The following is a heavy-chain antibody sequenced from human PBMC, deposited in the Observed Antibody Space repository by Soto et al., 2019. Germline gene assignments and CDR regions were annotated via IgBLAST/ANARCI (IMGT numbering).Heavy chain of an antibody. CDR2: INPNSGGT. CDR3: ARKGYYYDSSGYSYLLFDY. CDR1: GYTFTGYY. V-gene: IGHV1-2*04. Sequence: ASVTVFCTASGYTFTGYYMHWLRQAPGQGHEWMGWINPNSGGTNYAQKFQGWVTMTRDTSISTAYMELSSVTAADTAVYYCARKGYYYDSSGYSYLLFDYWGQGTLVTVSS. J-gene: IGHJ4*02. D-gene: IGHD3-22*01.